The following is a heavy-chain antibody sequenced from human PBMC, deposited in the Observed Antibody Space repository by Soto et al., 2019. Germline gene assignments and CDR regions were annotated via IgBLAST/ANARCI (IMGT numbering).Heavy chain of an antibody. V-gene: IGHV4-30-2*01. CDR1: GGSISSGGYS. CDR2: IYHSGST. CDR3: ARGGCSSTSCYEAFDI. D-gene: IGHD2-2*01. J-gene: IGHJ3*02. Sequence: QLQLQESGSGLVKPSQTLSLTCAVSGGSISSGGYSWSWIRQPPGKGLEWIGYIYHSGSTYYNPSLKSRVTISVDRSKNQFSLKLSSVTAADTAVYYCARGGCSSTSCYEAFDIWGQGTMVTVSS.